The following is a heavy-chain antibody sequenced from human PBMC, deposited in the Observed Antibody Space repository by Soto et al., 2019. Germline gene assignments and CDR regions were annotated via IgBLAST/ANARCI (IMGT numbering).Heavy chain of an antibody. J-gene: IGHJ6*02. CDR2: ISGSGGST. CDR3: ANRWFMVRGVDTDYYGMDV. Sequence: GGSLRLSCAASGFTFSSYAMSWVRQAPGKGLEWVSAISGSGGSTYYADSVKGRFTISRDNSKNTLYLQMNSLRAEDTAVYYCANRWFMVRGVDTDYYGMDVWGQGTTVTVSS. V-gene: IGHV3-23*01. D-gene: IGHD3-10*01. CDR1: GFTFSSYA.